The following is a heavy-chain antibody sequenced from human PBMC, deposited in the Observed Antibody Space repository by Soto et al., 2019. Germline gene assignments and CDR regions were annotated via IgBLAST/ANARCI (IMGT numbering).Heavy chain of an antibody. Sequence: SETLSLTCTVSGGSISSGGYYWGWIRQHPGKGLEWIGYIYYSGSTYYNPSLKSRVTISVDTSKNQFSLKLSSVTAADTAVYYCARDGTTIFGVVPAYGMDVWGQGTTVTVSS. D-gene: IGHD3-3*01. V-gene: IGHV4-31*03. J-gene: IGHJ6*02. CDR2: IYYSGST. CDR1: GGSISSGGYY. CDR3: ARDGTTIFGVVPAYGMDV.